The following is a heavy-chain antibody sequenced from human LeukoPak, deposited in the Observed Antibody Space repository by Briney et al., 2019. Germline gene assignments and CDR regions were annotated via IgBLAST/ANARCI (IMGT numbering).Heavy chain of an antibody. CDR2: ISAYNGNT. CDR3: ARDHTYYYDGSGYPLVYFQH. J-gene: IGHJ1*01. Sequence: GASVKVSCKASGYTFTSYGISWVRQAPGQGLEWMGWISAYNGNTNYAQKLQGRVTMTTDTSTSTAYMELRSLRSDDTAVYYCARDHTYYYDGSGYPLVYFQHWGQGTLVTVSS. D-gene: IGHD3-22*01. CDR1: GYTFTSYG. V-gene: IGHV1-18*01.